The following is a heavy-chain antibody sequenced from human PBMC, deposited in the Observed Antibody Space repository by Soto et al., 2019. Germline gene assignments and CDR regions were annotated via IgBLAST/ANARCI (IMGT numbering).Heavy chain of an antibody. J-gene: IGHJ4*02. CDR3: ARHTPAISISDH. CDR1: GGSISSSSYY. D-gene: IGHD2-15*01. Sequence: PSETLSLTCTFSGGSISSSSYYWGWIRQPPGKGLEWIGSIYYSGSTYYNPSLKSRVTISVDTSKNQFSLKLSSVTAADTAVYYCARHTPAISISDHWGQGTLVTVS. V-gene: IGHV4-39*01. CDR2: IYYSGST.